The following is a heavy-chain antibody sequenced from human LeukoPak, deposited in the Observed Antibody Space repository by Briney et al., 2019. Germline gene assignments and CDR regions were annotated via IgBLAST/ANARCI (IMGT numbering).Heavy chain of an antibody. Sequence: GGSLRLSCAASEFTFSSYAMHWVRQAPGKGLEWVALVSYDGSDKYYADSVKGRFTISRDNSKNTLYLQMNSLRGEDTAVYYCAKAHLLDWLLPFDYWGQGTLDTVSS. CDR1: EFTFSSYA. CDR2: VSYDGSDK. CDR3: AKAHLLDWLLPFDY. D-gene: IGHD3/OR15-3a*01. J-gene: IGHJ4*02. V-gene: IGHV3-30*18.